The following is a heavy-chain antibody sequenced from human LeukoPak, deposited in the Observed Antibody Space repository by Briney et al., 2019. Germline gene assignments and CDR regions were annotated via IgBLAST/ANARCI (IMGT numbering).Heavy chain of an antibody. CDR1: GFTFSSYW. Sequence: PGGSLRLSCAASGFTFSSYWMHWVRHAPGKGLVWVSRINSDGSSTFYADSVKGRFTISRDNAKNTLYLQMNSLRAEDTAVYYCARPMTSVPPDAFDIWGQGTMVTVSS. V-gene: IGHV3-74*01. D-gene: IGHD1-14*01. J-gene: IGHJ3*02. CDR2: INSDGSST. CDR3: ARPMTSVPPDAFDI.